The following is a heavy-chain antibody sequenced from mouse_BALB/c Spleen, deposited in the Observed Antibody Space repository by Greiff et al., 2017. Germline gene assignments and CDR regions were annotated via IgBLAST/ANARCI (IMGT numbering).Heavy chain of an antibody. V-gene: IGHV2-9*02. Sequence: VKLQESGPGLVAPSQSLSITCTVSGFSLTSYGVHWVRQPPGKGLEWLGVIWAGGSTNYNSALMSRLSISKDNSKSQVFLKMNSLQTDDTAMYYCARDSPYAMDYWGQGTSVTVSS. CDR3: ARDSPYAMDY. CDR1: GFSLTSYG. J-gene: IGHJ4*01. CDR2: IWAGGST.